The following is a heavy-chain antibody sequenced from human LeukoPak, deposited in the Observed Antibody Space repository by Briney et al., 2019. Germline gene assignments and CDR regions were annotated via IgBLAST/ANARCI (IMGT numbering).Heavy chain of an antibody. CDR1: GGSFSGYY. Sequence: SETLSPTCAVYGGSFSGYYWSWIRQPPGKGLEWIGEINHSGSTNYNPSLKSRVTISVDTSKNQFSLKLSSVTAADTAVYYCARGRAARGGLRLGELSFPFDYWGQGTLVTVSS. J-gene: IGHJ4*02. CDR2: INHSGST. D-gene: IGHD3-16*02. CDR3: ARGRAARGGLRLGELSFPFDY. V-gene: IGHV4-34*01.